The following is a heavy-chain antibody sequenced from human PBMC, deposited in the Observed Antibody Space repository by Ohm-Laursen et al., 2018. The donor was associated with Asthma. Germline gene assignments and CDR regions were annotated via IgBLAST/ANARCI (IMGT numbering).Heavy chain of an antibody. D-gene: IGHD1-26*01. J-gene: IGHJ4*02. Sequence: SLRLSCTASGVAFTDSWMSWVRQLPGGSLEWVAKINPFGYEKYYMDSVGGRFTVSRDNAKNSLYLEMNSLRVEDTAVYYCVTDAWWSYVHWGLGTLVTVSS. CDR3: VTDAWWSYVH. CDR2: INPFGYEK. CDR1: GVAFTDSW. V-gene: IGHV3-7*01.